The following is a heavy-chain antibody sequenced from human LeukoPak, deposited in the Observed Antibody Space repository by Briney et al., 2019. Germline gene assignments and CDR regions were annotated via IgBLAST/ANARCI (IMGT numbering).Heavy chain of an antibody. CDR3: ATEGYDLSAFDI. V-gene: IGHV1-24*01. D-gene: IGHD2-15*01. J-gene: IGHJ3*02. CDR1: GYTLTELS. Sequence: ASVKVSCKVSGYTLTELSMHWVRQAPGKGLEWMGGFDPEDGETIYAQKFQGRVTMTEDTSTDTTYMELSSLRSEDTAVYYCATEGYDLSAFDIWGQGTMVTVSS. CDR2: FDPEDGET.